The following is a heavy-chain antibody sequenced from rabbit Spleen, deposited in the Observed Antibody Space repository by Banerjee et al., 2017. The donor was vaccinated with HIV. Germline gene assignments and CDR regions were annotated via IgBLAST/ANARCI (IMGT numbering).Heavy chain of an antibody. CDR2: INTCSGST. D-gene: IGHD1-1*01. Sequence: QSLEESGGELVKPGASLTLTCTASGLSFSSGYWMWWGRQAPGKGLEWSGIINTCSGSTYYACWAKGRFSISKTSSTVTLQMASLAAAVTATYFCVRYSDSGYNLWGPGTLVTVS. CDR3: VRYSDSGYNL. CDR1: GLSFSSGYW. V-gene: IGHV1S40*01. J-gene: IGHJ4*01.